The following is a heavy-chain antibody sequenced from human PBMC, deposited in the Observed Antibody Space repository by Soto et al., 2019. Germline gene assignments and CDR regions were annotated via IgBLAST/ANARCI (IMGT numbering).Heavy chain of an antibody. CDR3: ARHPPPSDYDYHYGMDV. Sequence: GESLKISCKGSGYSFTHYWIGWVRQMPGKGLEWMGIIYPGDSDTRYSPSFQGQVTISADKSISTAYLQWSSLKASDTAMYFCARHPPPSDYDYHYGMDVCGKGTRVT. D-gene: IGHD5-12*01. CDR1: GYSFTHYW. J-gene: IGHJ6*04. CDR2: IYPGDSDT. V-gene: IGHV5-51*01.